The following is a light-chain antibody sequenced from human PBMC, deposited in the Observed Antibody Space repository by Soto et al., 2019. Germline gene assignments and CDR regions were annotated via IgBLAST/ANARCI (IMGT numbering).Light chain of an antibody. CDR3: QQYNKRPPWT. CDR2: GAS. J-gene: IGKJ1*01. Sequence: EIVMTQSPATLSVSPGERATLSCRASQSVRSNLAWYQEKPGQAPRLLMFGASTRATGIPARFSGSGSGTEFTLTISSLQSEDFAIYYCQQYNKRPPWTFGQGTKVDI. V-gene: IGKV3-15*01. CDR1: QSVRSN.